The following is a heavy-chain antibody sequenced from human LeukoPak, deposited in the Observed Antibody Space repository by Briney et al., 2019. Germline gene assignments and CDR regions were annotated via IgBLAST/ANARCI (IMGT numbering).Heavy chain of an antibody. D-gene: IGHD3-10*01. CDR1: GYSISTGYY. CDR2: FYHGGST. Sequence: SETLSLTCTVSGYSISTGYYWDWIRQPPGKGLEWIGTFYHGGSTYYNPSLKSRVTISVDTSKNQFSLNLTSVTAADTAVYYCARRGQETGSYYYYYYMDVWGKGTTVTVSS. J-gene: IGHJ6*03. CDR3: ARRGQETGSYYYYYYMDV. V-gene: IGHV4-38-2*02.